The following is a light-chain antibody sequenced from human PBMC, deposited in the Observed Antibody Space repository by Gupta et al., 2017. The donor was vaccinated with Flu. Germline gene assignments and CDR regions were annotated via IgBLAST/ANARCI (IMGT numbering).Light chain of an antibody. CDR2: DAS. Sequence: EIVLTQSPATLSLSPGERATLSCRASQSVSSYLAWYQQRPGQAPTLLIYDASNRATGIPARFSGSGSGTDFTLTISSLEPEDSAVYYCQQRSNWLTFGGGTKVEIK. J-gene: IGKJ4*01. CDR3: QQRSNWLT. V-gene: IGKV3-11*01. CDR1: QSVSSY.